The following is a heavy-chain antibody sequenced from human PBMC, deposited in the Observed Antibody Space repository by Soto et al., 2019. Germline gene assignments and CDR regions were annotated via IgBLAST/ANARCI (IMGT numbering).Heavy chain of an antibody. CDR1: GGTFSSYT. CDR3: ARGYDSSGSNRDY. J-gene: IGHJ4*02. V-gene: IGHV1-69*02. CDR2: IIPILGIA. D-gene: IGHD3-22*01. Sequence: GASVKVSCKASGGTFSSYTISWVRQALGQGLEWMGRIIPILGIANYAQKFQGRVTITADKSTSTAYMELSSLRSEDTAVYYCARGYDSSGSNRDYWGQGTLVTVSS.